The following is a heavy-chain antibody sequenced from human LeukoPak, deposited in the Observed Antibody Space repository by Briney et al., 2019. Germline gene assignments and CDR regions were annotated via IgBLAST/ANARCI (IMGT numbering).Heavy chain of an antibody. CDR2: INPNSGGT. CDR3: ARLRLYYDSSGTLVDY. Sequence: ASVKVSCKASGYTFTGYYMHWVRQAPGQGLERMGWINPNSGGTNYAQKFQGRVTMTRDTSISTAYMELSRLRSDDTAVYYCARLRLYYDSSGTLVDYWGQGTLVTVSS. D-gene: IGHD3-22*01. CDR1: GYTFTGYY. J-gene: IGHJ4*02. V-gene: IGHV1-2*02.